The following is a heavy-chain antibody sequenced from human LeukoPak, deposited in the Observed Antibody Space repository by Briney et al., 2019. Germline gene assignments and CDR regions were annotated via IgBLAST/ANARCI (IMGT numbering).Heavy chain of an antibody. D-gene: IGHD3-10*01. J-gene: IGHJ6*03. CDR2: INWNGGST. Sequence: GGSLRLSCAASGFAFDDYGMSWVRQAPGKGLEWVSGINWNGGSTGYADSVKGRFTISRDNAKNSLYLQMNSLRAEDTAVYYCCSGSGSYYYYYYYMDVWGKGTTVTVSS. V-gene: IGHV3-20*04. CDR1: GFAFDDYG. CDR3: CSGSGSYYYYYYYMDV.